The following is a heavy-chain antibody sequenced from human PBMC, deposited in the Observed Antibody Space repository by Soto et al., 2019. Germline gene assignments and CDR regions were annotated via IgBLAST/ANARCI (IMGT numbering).Heavy chain of an antibody. CDR1: GYTFTSYA. J-gene: IGHJ4*02. D-gene: IGHD2-2*01. Sequence: ASVKVSCKASGYTFTSYAMHWVRQAPGQRLEWMGWINAGNGNTKYSQNFQGRVTITRDTSASTAYMELSSLRSEDTAVYYCARLHPPYCSSTSCYREKGPFDYWGQGTLVPSPQ. V-gene: IGHV1-3*01. CDR2: INAGNGNT. CDR3: ARLHPPYCSSTSCYREKGPFDY.